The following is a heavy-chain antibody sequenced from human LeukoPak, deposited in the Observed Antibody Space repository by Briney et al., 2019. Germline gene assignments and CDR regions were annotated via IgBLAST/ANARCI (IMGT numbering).Heavy chain of an antibody. CDR1: GFTFSSYA. Sequence: GGSLRLSCAASGFTFSSYAMSWVRQAPGKGLEWVANIKQDGSEKNYVDSVKGRFTISRDNAKNSLYLQMNSLRAEDTAVYYCASTRQYYYDSSGYVFDYWGQGTLVTVSS. J-gene: IGHJ4*02. CDR2: IKQDGSEK. V-gene: IGHV3-7*03. D-gene: IGHD3-22*01. CDR3: ASTRQYYYDSSGYVFDY.